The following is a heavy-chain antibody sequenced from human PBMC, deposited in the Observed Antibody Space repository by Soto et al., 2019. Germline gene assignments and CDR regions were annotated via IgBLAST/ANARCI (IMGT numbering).Heavy chain of an antibody. CDR3: ARDHPYSSTWKGDHYYGMDV. Sequence: GGSLRLSCAASGFTFSSYAMHWVRQAPGKGLEWVAVISYDGSTKYYADSVKGRFTCSRDNSKNTLYLQMNSLRAEDTAVYFCARDHPYSSTWKGDHYYGMDVWGQGTTVTVSS. D-gene: IGHD6-13*01. V-gene: IGHV3-30-3*01. CDR2: ISYDGSTK. CDR1: GFTFSSYA. J-gene: IGHJ6*02.